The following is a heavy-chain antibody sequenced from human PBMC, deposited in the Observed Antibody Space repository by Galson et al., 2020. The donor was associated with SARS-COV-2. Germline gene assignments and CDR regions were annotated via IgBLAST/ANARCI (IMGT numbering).Heavy chain of an antibody. CDR2: IYYSGST. V-gene: IGHV4-31*03. J-gene: IGHJ6*02. D-gene: IGHD1-1*01. CDR3: ARVSDDSPYYYGMDV. CDR1: GGSISSGGYY. Sequence: SETLSLTCTVSGGSISSGGYYWSWIRQHPGKGLEWIGYIYYSGSTYYNPSLKSRVTISVDTSKNQFSLKLSSVTAADTAVYYCARVSDDSPYYYGMDVWGQGTTVTVSS.